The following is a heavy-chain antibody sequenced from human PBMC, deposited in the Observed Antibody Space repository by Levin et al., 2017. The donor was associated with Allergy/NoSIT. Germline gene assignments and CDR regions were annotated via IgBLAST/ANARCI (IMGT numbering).Heavy chain of an antibody. CDR1: GLTFSTFW. J-gene: IGHJ4*02. CDR3: ASGGHIAH. V-gene: IGHV3-7*01. D-gene: IGHD2-21*01. Sequence: GGSLRLSCEVSGLTFSTFWMTWVRQAPGKGLEWVANINEDGTKKNYVDSVGGRFTISRDNAKNSLFLHMNSLRADDTAIYYCASGGHIAHCGQGPLVTVSS. CDR2: INEDGTKK.